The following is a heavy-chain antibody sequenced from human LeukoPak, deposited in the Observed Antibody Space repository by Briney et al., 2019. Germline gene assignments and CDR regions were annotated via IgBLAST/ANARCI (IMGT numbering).Heavy chain of an antibody. J-gene: IGHJ4*02. D-gene: IGHD6-13*01. CDR1: GFTFSSYA. CDR3: ATSFGPVIAAAGTGAD. V-gene: IGHV3-23*01. CDR2: ISGSGSTT. Sequence: GGSLRLSCAASGFTFSSYAMNWVHQAPGEGLEWVSVISGSGSTTYYADSVRGRFTISRDNSKNTLSLQMNSLRAEDTAVYYCATSFGPVIAAAGTGADWGQGTLVTVSS.